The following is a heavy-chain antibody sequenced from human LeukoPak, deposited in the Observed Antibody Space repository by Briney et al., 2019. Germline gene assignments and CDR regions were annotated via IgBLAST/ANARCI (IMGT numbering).Heavy chain of an antibody. CDR2: TNHSGST. V-gene: IGHV4-34*01. CDR1: GGSFSGYY. J-gene: IGHJ4*02. D-gene: IGHD3-22*01. CDR3: ARALHTAMATYYDSSGLDY. Sequence: SETLSPTCAVYGGSFSGYYWSWIRQPPGKGLEWIGETNHSGSTNYNPSLKSRVTISVDTSKNQFSLKLSSVTAADTAVYYCARALHTAMATYYDSSGLDYWGQGTLVTVSS.